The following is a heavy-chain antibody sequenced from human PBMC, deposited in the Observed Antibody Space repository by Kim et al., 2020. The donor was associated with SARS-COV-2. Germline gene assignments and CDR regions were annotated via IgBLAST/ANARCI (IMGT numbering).Heavy chain of an antibody. Sequence: GNSNYSPCLRSRVLILLDTSKNYFSLKLTSVTAADTAVYYCAKMGWGGDVWGQGTTVTVSS. V-gene: IGHV4-61*03. CDR2: GNS. J-gene: IGHJ6*02. D-gene: IGHD3-16*01. CDR3: AKMGWGGDV.